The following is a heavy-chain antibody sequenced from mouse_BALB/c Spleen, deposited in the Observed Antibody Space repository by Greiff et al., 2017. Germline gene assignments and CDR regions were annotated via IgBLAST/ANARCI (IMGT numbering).Heavy chain of an antibody. V-gene: IGHV1-69*01. D-gene: IGHD2-14*01. CDR1: GYTFTDYW. CDR3: ARSGYRSFDY. Sequence: QVQLQQPGAELVMPGASVKMSCKASGYTFTDYWMHWVKQRPGQGLEWIGAIDTSDSYTSYNQKFKGKATLTVDESSSTAYMQLSSLTSEDSAVYYCARSGYRSFDYWGQGTTLTVSA. CDR2: IDTSDSYT. J-gene: IGHJ2*01.